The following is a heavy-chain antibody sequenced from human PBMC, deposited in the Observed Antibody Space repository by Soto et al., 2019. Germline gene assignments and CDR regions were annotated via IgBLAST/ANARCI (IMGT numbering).Heavy chain of an antibody. J-gene: IGHJ6*02. Sequence: GESLKISCKGSGYSFTSYWIGWVRQMPGKGLEWMGIIYPGDSDTRYSPSFQGQVTISADKSISTAYLQWSSLKASDTAMYYFARPGGGRDYYYYGMDVWGQGTTVTVSS. CDR3: ARPGGGRDYYYYGMDV. V-gene: IGHV5-51*01. CDR2: IYPGDSDT. CDR1: GYSFTSYW.